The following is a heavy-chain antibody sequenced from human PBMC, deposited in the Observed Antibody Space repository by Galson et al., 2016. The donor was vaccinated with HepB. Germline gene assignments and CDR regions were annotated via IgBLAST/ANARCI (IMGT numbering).Heavy chain of an antibody. D-gene: IGHD3-10*01. CDR2: IYNGGST. J-gene: IGHJ5*02. CDR3: VRGRISMVRGVASDGWFDP. Sequence: LSLTCSVSGGSISSYYWGWIRQPPGKGLEWIGNIYNGGSTNYNPSLKSRVTISVDTSKNQFSLKLRSVTTADTAVYYCVRGRISMVRGVASDGWFDPWGQGTLVTVSS. V-gene: IGHV4-59*01. CDR1: GGSISSYY.